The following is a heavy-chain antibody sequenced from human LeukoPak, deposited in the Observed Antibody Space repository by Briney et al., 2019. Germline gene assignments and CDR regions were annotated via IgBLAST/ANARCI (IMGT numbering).Heavy chain of an antibody. CDR1: GGSFSGYY. CDR3: AREFKGSGKYVVPPRRRGDAFDI. D-gene: IGHD3-10*01. V-gene: IGHV4-34*01. CDR2: IDHSGST. J-gene: IGHJ3*02. Sequence: SETLSLTCAVYGGSFSGYYWSWIRQPPGKGLEWIGEIDHSGSTNYNPSLKSRVTISVDTSKNQFSLKLSSVTAADTAVYYCAREFKGSGKYVVPPRRRGDAFDIWGQGTMVTVSS.